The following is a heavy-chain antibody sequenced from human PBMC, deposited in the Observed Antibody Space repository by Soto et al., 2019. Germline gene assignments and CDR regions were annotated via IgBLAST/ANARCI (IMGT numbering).Heavy chain of an antibody. J-gene: IGHJ4*02. D-gene: IGHD3-10*01. CDR2: LYPGGGT. V-gene: IGHV3-66*01. Sequence: DVQMVESGGDLVQPGGSLRLSCAASGFTVSDNYMTWVRQVPGKGLECVSLLYPGGGTYYADSVKGRFSISRDNSKNTLYLQRSGLRVEDTAVYYCATVGGVWGQGTLVTVSS. CDR3: ATVGGV. CDR1: GFTVSDNY.